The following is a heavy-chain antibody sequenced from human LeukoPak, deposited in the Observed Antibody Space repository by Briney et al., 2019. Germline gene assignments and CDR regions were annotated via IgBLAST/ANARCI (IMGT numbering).Heavy chain of an antibody. Sequence: GGSLRLSCAVSGFTFSSYAMSWARQAPGKGLEWVSYISSSGSTIYYADSVKGRFTISRDNAKNSLYLQMNSLRAEDTAVYYCARAGEDCGGDCYLGIDYWGQGTLVTVSS. D-gene: IGHD2-21*02. V-gene: IGHV3-48*04. CDR2: ISSSGSTI. CDR3: ARAGEDCGGDCYLGIDY. CDR1: GFTFSSYA. J-gene: IGHJ4*02.